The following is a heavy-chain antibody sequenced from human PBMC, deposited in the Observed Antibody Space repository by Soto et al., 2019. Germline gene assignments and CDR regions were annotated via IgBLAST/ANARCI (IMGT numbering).Heavy chain of an antibody. Sequence: QVQLQESGPGLVKPSGTLSLTCAVSGASIRSNNWWSWVRQPPGKGLEWIGEIFQSGSTNYNPSLKTRLTILVDKSKNQFSLKLSSVTAADTAVYYCARVYSGSYSDSWGRGTLVTVSS. V-gene: IGHV4-4*02. J-gene: IGHJ4*02. CDR2: IFQSGST. CDR3: ARVYSGSYSDS. CDR1: GASIRSNNW. D-gene: IGHD1-26*01.